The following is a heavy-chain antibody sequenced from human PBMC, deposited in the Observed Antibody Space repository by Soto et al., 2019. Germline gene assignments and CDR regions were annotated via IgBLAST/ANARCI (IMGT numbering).Heavy chain of an antibody. Sequence: EVQLVESGGGLVQPGRSLRLSCAASGFTFDDYAMHWVRQAPGKGLEWVSGISWNSGSIGYADSVKGRFTISRDNAKKSLYLHMNSLRAEDTALYYCAKDSYGGPTYYFDYWGQGTLVTVSS. D-gene: IGHD4-17*01. CDR1: GFTFDDYA. V-gene: IGHV3-9*01. CDR2: ISWNSGSI. CDR3: AKDSYGGPTYYFDY. J-gene: IGHJ4*02.